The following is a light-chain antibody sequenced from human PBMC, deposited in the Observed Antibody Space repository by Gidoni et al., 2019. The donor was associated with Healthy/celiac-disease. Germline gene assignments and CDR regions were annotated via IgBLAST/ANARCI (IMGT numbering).Light chain of an antibody. V-gene: IGKV1-9*01. CDR1: QGISSY. CDR2: AAS. Sequence: IKLTDAPASLSASVGDRGTITCRASQGISSYLAWYQQKPGKAPKLLIYAASTLQSGIPARFSGSGSGTDFTLTISSLQPEDFATYYCQQLNSYPLTFGGGTKVEIK. J-gene: IGKJ4*01. CDR3: QQLNSYPLT.